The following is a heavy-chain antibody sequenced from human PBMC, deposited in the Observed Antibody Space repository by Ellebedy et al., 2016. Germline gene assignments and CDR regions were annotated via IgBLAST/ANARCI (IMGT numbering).Heavy chain of an antibody. CDR1: GFSFNTFF. J-gene: IGHJ4*02. Sequence: GESLKISXAASGFSFNTFFMSWVRQAPGGGLEWVSTISAGGDITFSADSVKGRFTISRDNSRDTLYLQMNSLRAEDTAVYYCYYGHYSASWGQGTLVTVSS. V-gene: IGHV3-23*01. CDR3: YYGHYSAS. D-gene: IGHD4-17*01. CDR2: ISAGGDIT.